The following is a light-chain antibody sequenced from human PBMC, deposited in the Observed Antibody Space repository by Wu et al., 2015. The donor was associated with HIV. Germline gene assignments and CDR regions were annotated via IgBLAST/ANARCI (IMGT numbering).Light chain of an antibody. J-gene: IGKJ2*01. CDR2: GAS. CDR1: QSVSGN. V-gene: IGKV3-20*01. Sequence: ETVMTQSPATLSVSPGERATLSCRASQSVSGNLAWYQQKPGQAPRLLIYGASSRATGIPDRFSGSGSGTDFTLTISRLKPEDVAVYYCQQHGSSPGYTFGQGTKVEIK. CDR3: QQHGSSPGYT.